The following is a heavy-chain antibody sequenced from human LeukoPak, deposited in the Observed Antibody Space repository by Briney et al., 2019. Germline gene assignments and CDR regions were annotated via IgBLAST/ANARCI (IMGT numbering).Heavy chain of an antibody. D-gene: IGHD2/OR15-2a*01. J-gene: IGHJ5*02. CDR1: GLTVSSNY. CDR2: IYSGGST. V-gene: IGHV3-53*01. CDR3: AREAFLTSNWFDP. Sequence: PGGSLRLSCAASGLTVSSNYMSWVRQAPGKGLEWVSVIYSGGSTYYADSVKGRFTISRDNSKNTLYLQMNSLRAEDTAVYYCAREAFLTSNWFDPWGQGTLVTVSS.